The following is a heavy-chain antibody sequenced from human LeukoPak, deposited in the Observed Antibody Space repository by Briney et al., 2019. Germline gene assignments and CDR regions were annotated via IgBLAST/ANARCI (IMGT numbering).Heavy chain of an antibody. CDR2: IYYSGTT. CDR3: ARGVYIAAAQYGY. Sequence: SETLSLTCTVSGGSISSDYWSWIRQPPGKGLEWIGYIYYSGTTSYNPSLKSRVTISVDTSKNQFSLKLNSVTAADTAVYYCARGVYIAAAQYGYWGQGTLVTVSS. J-gene: IGHJ4*02. D-gene: IGHD6-13*01. V-gene: IGHV4-59*01. CDR1: GGSISSDY.